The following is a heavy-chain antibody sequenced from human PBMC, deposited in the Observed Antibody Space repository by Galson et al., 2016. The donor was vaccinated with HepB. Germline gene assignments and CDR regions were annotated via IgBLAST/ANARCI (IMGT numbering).Heavy chain of an antibody. Sequence: SVKVSCKASGGTFNNYAFTWVRQAPGQGLEWMGRIIPIFGTTNYAQKLQGRVTITADESTGTAYMELSSLKSADTAVYYCICLTAVARSDSWGQGTLVTVSS. CDR3: ICLTAVARSDS. V-gene: IGHV1-69*13. J-gene: IGHJ5*01. CDR2: IIPIFGTT. CDR1: GGTFNNYA. D-gene: IGHD6-19*01.